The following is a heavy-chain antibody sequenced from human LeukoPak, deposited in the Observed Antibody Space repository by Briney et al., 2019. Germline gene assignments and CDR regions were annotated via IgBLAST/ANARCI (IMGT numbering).Heavy chain of an antibody. CDR2: IYGGGST. CDR1: EFSVGSNY. Sequence: GGSLRLSCAASEFSVGSNYMTWVRQAPGKGLEWVSLIYGGGSTYYADSVKGRFTISRDNSKNTLYLQMNSLRAEDTAVYYCARGREPPIDAFDIWGQGTMVTVSS. D-gene: IGHD1-26*01. CDR3: ARGREPPIDAFDI. V-gene: IGHV3-66*01. J-gene: IGHJ3*02.